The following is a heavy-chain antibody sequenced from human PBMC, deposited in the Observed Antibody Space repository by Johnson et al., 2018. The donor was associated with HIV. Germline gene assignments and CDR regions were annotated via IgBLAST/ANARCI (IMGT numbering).Heavy chain of an antibody. D-gene: IGHD3-10*01. CDR1: GFTFRSYW. CDR2: INLDGSEK. Sequence: VQLVESGGGLVQPGGSLRLSCAASGFTFRSYWMSWVRQAPGTGLEWVANINLDGSEKNYVDSVKGRFTISRDNAKNSLYLQMNSLRVEDTAVYYCARVAWFAFDLWGQGTMVIVS. J-gene: IGHJ3*01. V-gene: IGHV3-7*05. CDR3: ARVAWFAFDL.